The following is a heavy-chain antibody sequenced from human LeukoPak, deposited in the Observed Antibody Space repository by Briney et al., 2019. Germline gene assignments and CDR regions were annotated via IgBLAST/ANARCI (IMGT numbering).Heavy chain of an antibody. J-gene: IGHJ4*02. V-gene: IGHV3-30*03. CDR3: ASEIIFGSFDY. CDR1: GFTFSSYG. CDR2: ISYDAKSN. Sequence: PGGSLRLSCVTSGFTFSSYGMHWVRQVPGKGLEWVAVISYDAKSNYHVDSVKGRFTISRDNSKNTLYLQMNSLRAEDTAVYYCASEIIFGSFDYWGQGTLVTVSS. D-gene: IGHD3-3*01.